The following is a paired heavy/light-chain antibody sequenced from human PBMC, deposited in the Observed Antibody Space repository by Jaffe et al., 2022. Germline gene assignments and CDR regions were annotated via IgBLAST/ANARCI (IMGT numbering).Light chain of an antibody. Sequence: EIVMTQSPATLSVSPGETATLSCRASQSVSSSLAWYQQKPGQAPRPLIYDASTRATDIPARFSGSGSGTEFTLTISGLLSEDFAVYYCQQYHTWPPTYTFGQGTKLEIK. CDR2: DAS. V-gene: IGKV3-15*01. CDR3: QQYHTWPPTYT. J-gene: IGKJ2*01. CDR1: QSVSSS.
Heavy chain of an antibody. CDR3: ARGKVGTYGYFDF. CDR1: EFTFNSYE. D-gene: IGHD1-26*01. Sequence: EVQLVESGGGLVQPGGSLRLSCAASEFTFNSYEMNWVRQAPGKGLEWVSYISSSGTNMYYADSVKGRFTISRENAKKSLYLQMNSLRADDTAVYYCARGKVGTYGYFDFWGQGALVTVSS. J-gene: IGHJ4*02. V-gene: IGHV3-48*03. CDR2: ISSSGTNM.